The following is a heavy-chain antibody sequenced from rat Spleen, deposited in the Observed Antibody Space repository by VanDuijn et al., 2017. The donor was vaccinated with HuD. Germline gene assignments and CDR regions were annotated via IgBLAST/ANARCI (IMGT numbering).Heavy chain of an antibody. D-gene: IGHD1-9*01. CDR3: TRMHYGYTDYFEY. V-gene: IGHV5-7*01. CDR1: GFTFSSFA. CDR2: ITSAGSNT. Sequence: EVQLVESGGGLVQPGRSLKLSCAASGFTFSSFAMAWVRQAPKKGLEWVATITSAGSNTYYPDSVKGRFTISRDNAKSTLSLQMDSLRSEDTSTYYCTRMHYGYTDYFEYWGQGVMVTVSS. J-gene: IGHJ2*01.